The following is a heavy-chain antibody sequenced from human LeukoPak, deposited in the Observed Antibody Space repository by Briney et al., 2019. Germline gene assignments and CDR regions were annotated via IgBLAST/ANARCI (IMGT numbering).Heavy chain of an antibody. CDR1: GFSLITSGVG. J-gene: IGHJ3*02. V-gene: IGHV2-5*01. Sequence: SGPTLVNPTQTLTLTCTFSGFSLITSGVGVGWIRQPPGKALEFLGVVYWNHHQRYSPSFNSRLTVTKDTSKNQVVLTMTDMDPMDTGTYYCAHNHHGSGSWDIWGQGTVVTVSA. D-gene: IGHD3-10*01. CDR2: VYWNHHQ. CDR3: AHNHHGSGSWDI.